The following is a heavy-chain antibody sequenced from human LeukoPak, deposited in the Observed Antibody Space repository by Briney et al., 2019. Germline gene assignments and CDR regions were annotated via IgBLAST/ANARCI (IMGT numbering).Heavy chain of an antibody. CDR1: GFNFNDAW. D-gene: IGHD1-7*01. V-gene: IGHV3-15*01. CDR2: IKSISYGGTI. CDR3: TRTWPGNTCFNF. J-gene: IGHJ4*02. Sequence: TGGSLRLSCATSGFNFNDAWMNWVRQAPGKGLEWLGRIKSISYGGTIDYAAPVKGRSTISRDDSKNTLYLQMDSLETEDTAIYYCTRTWPGNTCFNFWGQGTLVTVSS.